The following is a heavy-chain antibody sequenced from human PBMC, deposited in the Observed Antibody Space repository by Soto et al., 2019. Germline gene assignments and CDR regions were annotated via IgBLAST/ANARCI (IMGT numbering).Heavy chain of an antibody. V-gene: IGHV3-66*01. J-gene: IGHJ4*02. CDR3: GAVGSLLSSVHY. D-gene: IGHD2-21*01. Sequence: EVQLVESGGGLVQRGGSLRLSCAVSGFSVSGVHMSWVRQAPGKGLEWASLLYSDDTTYYADSVKDRFIIYRDYSTNTAIFQLNGEGDENTAVYYWGAVGSLLSSVHYWGQVTLVTVSS. CDR2: LYSDDTT. CDR1: GFSVSGVH.